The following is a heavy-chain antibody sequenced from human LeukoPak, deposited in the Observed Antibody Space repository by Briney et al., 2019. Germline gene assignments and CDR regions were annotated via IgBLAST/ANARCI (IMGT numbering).Heavy chain of an antibody. V-gene: IGHV4-59*01. CDR1: GGSISSYS. D-gene: IGHD5-18*01. CDR2: IYYSGGA. CDR3: ATGGYIYAPGDY. J-gene: IGHJ4*02. Sequence: SETLSLTCTVSGGSISSYSGSWIRQPPGKGLEWIGYIYYSGGANYNPSLKSRVTISVDTSKNQFSLKLSSATAADTAVYYCATGGYIYAPGDYWARESWSPSPQ.